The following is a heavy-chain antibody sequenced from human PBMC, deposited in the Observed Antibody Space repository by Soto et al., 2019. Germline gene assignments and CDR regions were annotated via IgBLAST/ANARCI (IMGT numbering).Heavy chain of an antibody. D-gene: IGHD1-1*01. CDR2: IYHSGST. V-gene: IGHV4-4*02. J-gene: IGHJ6*02. CDR1: GGSTSSSYW. CDR3: AIGFRVVSLGDYHYYVIYF. Sequence: SETLSDTWAGSGGSTSSSYWWRWVRQPQGKELEWIGEIYHSGSTNYNPSLKSRVTISVDKSKNQFSLKLSSVTAADTAVYYCAIGFRVVSLGDYHYYVIYFRAQRATVPVS.